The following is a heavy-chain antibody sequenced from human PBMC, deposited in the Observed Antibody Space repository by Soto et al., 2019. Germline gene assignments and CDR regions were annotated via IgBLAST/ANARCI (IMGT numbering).Heavy chain of an antibody. Sequence: PGGSLRLSCAACGFTFSNAWMSGVRQAPGKGLEWVGRIKSKTDGGTTDYAAPVKGRFTISRDDSKNTLYLQMNSLKTEDTAVYYCTTDLYDILTGRTDAFDIWGQGTMVTVSS. CDR1: GFTFSNAW. CDR2: IKSKTDGGTT. D-gene: IGHD3-9*01. J-gene: IGHJ3*02. CDR3: TTDLYDILTGRTDAFDI. V-gene: IGHV3-15*01.